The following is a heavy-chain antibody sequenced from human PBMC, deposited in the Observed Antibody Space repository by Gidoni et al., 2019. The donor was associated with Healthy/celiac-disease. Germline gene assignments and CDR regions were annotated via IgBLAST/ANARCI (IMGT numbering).Heavy chain of an antibody. D-gene: IGHD3-22*01. CDR3: ASANSSGYYQLDY. Sequence: QVQLQESGPGLVKPSETLSLTRTVSGGSISSYYWSWIRQPPGKGLEWIGYSYYSGSTNYNPSLKSRVTISVDTSKNQFSLKLSSVTAADTAVYYCASANSSGYYQLDYWGQGTLVTVSS. CDR1: GGSISSYY. V-gene: IGHV4-59*01. J-gene: IGHJ4*02. CDR2: SYYSGST.